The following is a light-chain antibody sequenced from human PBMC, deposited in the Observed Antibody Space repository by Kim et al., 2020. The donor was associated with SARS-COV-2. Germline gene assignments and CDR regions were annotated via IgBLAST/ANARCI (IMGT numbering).Light chain of an antibody. V-gene: IGLV3-1*01. J-gene: IGLJ3*02. CDR1: KLGNKY. CDR3: QAWVRTTVV. CDR2: QDS. Sequence: VSPGQTASITCSGDKLGNKYTCWYQQKPGQSPVLVIYQDSKRPSGIPERFSGSNSGNTATLTISGTQAMDEADYYCQAWVRTTVVFGGGTQLTVL.